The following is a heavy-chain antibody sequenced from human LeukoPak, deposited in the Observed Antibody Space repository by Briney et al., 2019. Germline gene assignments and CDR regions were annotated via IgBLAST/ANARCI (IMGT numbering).Heavy chain of an antibody. CDR1: GYTFTSYA. J-gene: IGHJ5*02. CDR3: ARGPSVESWFDP. Sequence: SVKVSCKASGYTFTSYAISWVRQAPGQGLEWMGGIIPIFGTANYAQKFQGRVTITTDESTSTAYMELSSLRSEDTAVYYCARGPSVESWFDPWGQGTLVAVSS. V-gene: IGHV1-69*05. CDR2: IIPIFGTA.